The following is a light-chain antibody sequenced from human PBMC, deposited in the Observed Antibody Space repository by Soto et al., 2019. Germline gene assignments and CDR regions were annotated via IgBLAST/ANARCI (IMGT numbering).Light chain of an antibody. J-gene: IGKJ5*01. V-gene: IGKV1-39*01. Sequence: DIQMTQYPYTLSVSLGYRFTITFRASQGIRNDLGWYQQKPGKAPNLLIYVASSLQSEVPSRFSGSGSGTDFTLTITSLQPEDFATYYCQQSYGTPITFGQGTRLEIK. CDR2: VAS. CDR3: QQSYGTPIT. CDR1: QGIRND.